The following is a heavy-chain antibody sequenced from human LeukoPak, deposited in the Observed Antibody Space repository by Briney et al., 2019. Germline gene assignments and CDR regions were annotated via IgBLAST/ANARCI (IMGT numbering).Heavy chain of an antibody. CDR3: ARDRDMVRGVITNYYFDY. D-gene: IGHD3-10*01. CDR2: ISGSGGST. J-gene: IGHJ4*02. CDR1: GFTFSSYA. V-gene: IGHV3-23*01. Sequence: SGGSLRLSCAASGFTFSSYAMSWVRQAPGKGLEWVSAISGSGGSTYYADSVKGRFTISRDNSKNTLYLQMNSLRAEDTAVYYCARDRDMVRGVITNYYFDYWGQGTLVTVSS.